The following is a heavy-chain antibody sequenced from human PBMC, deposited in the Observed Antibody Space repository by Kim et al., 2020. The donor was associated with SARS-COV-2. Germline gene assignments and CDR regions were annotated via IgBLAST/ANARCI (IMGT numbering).Heavy chain of an antibody. D-gene: IGHD3-10*01. CDR3: TSISDYFGSGFDP. V-gene: IGHV3-15*01. Sequence: YAAPVKGRFTISRDDSRNTLYLQMNSLKTEDTAVFYCTSISDYFGSGFDPWGQGTLVTVSS. J-gene: IGHJ5*02.